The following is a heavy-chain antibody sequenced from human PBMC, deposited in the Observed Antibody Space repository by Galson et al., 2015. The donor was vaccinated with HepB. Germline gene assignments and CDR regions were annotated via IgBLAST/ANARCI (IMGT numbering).Heavy chain of an antibody. CDR2: TSYDGTNK. CDR3: AKDRGAYYYDGMDV. Sequence: YLRLSCAASGFTSRSYGTPWVRQAPGKGLEWVAMTSYDGTNKHHADSVKGRFTISRDNSNNTLYLQMNSLRSEDTGVYYCAKDRGAYYYDGMDVWGLGTTVTVSS. V-gene: IGHV3-30*18. D-gene: IGHD3-10*01. J-gene: IGHJ6*02. CDR1: GFTSRSYG.